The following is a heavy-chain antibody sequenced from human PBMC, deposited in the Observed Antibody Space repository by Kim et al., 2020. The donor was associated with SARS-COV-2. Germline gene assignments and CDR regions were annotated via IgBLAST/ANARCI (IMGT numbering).Heavy chain of an antibody. V-gene: IGHV3-7*01. D-gene: IGHD3-22*01. Sequence: GGSLRLSCAASGFTFSSYWMSWVRQAPGKGLEWVANIKQDGSEKYYVDSVKGRFTISRDNAKNSLYLQMNSLRAEDTAVYYCARDPYYYDSSGYCILWGQGTLVTVSS. CDR1: GFTFSSYW. CDR2: IKQDGSEK. CDR3: ARDPYYYDSSGYCIL. J-gene: IGHJ4*02.